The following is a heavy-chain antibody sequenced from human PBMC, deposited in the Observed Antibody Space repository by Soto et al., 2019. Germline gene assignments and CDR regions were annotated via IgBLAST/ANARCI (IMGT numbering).Heavy chain of an antibody. D-gene: IGHD3-3*01. V-gene: IGHV3-73*01. CDR1: GFTFSGSA. CDR3: SRQASDFWSGKPQYYMDV. CDR2: IRSKGNNYAT. Sequence: EVQLVESGGGLVQPGGSLKLSCAASGFTFSGSAMHWVRQAPGKGLAWVGRIRSKGNNYATVYGASLKGRFTISRDDAKNTAYLQMNSLNTEDPAVYYCSRQASDFWSGKPQYYMDVWGKGTTVTVSS. J-gene: IGHJ6*03.